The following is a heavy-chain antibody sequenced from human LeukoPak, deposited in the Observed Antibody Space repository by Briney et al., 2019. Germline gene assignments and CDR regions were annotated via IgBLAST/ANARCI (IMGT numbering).Heavy chain of an antibody. D-gene: IGHD6-19*01. CDR3: ARGGDRYSSGWYREFDY. J-gene: IGHJ4*02. CDR1: GYTFTSYG. V-gene: IGHV1-2*02. Sequence: ASVKVSCKASGYTFTSYGISWVRQAPGQGLEWMGWINPNSGGTNYAQKFQGRVTMTRDTSISTAYMELSRLRSDDTAVYYCARGGDRYSSGWYREFDYWGQGTLVTVSS. CDR2: INPNSGGT.